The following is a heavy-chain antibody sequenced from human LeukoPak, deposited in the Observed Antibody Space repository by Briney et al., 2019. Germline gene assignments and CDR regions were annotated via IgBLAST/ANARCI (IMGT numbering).Heavy chain of an antibody. D-gene: IGHD1-26*01. J-gene: IGHJ2*01. Sequence: SETLSLTCAVYGGSFSGYYWSWIRQPPGKGLEWIGEINHSGSTNYNPSLKSRVTISVDTSKNQFSLKLSSVTAADTAVYYCARDYFSGAALLGYFDLWGRGTLVTVSS. CDR1: GGSFSGYY. CDR2: INHSGST. CDR3: ARDYFSGAALLGYFDL. V-gene: IGHV4-34*01.